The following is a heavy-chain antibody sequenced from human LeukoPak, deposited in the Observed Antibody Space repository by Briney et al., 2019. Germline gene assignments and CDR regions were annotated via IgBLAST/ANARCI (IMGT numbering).Heavy chain of an antibody. CDR1: GVSISSHY. Sequence: PSETLSLTCSVSGVSISSHYWSWIRQPAGEGLEWIGRIYTSGSTNYNPSLNSRVTISVDKSKNHLSLNLSSVTAADTAFYYCARDWRYSSVGSCSYYFDYWCQGALVTVSS. CDR3: ARDWRYSSVGSCSYYFDY. J-gene: IGHJ4*02. V-gene: IGHV4-4*07. CDR2: IYTSGST. D-gene: IGHD2-15*01.